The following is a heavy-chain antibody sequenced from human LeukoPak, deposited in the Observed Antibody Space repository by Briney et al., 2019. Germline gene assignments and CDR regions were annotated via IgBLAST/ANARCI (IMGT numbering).Heavy chain of an antibody. Sequence: PSETLSLTCTVSGGSISSSNYYWGWIRQPPGKGLEWIGSIYYSGSTYYNPSLKSRVTISVDTSKNQFSLKLSSVTAADTAVYYCARVALGIRNAFDIWGQGTMVTVSS. CDR2: IYYSGST. V-gene: IGHV4-39*01. J-gene: IGHJ3*02. CDR1: GGSISSSNYY. CDR3: ARVALGIRNAFDI. D-gene: IGHD7-27*01.